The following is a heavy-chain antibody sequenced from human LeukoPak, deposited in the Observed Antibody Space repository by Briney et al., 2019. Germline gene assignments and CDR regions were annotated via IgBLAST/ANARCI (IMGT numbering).Heavy chain of an antibody. D-gene: IGHD6-19*01. CDR1: GGSFSGYY. CDR2: MNHSGSA. Sequence: SETLSLTCAVYGGSFSGYYWTWLRQPPGKGREWIGEMNHSGSANYNPSLKSGVTISVETSKNQCSLRLSSVTAADTAVYYCARLRGATVAHNWFDPWGQGTLVTVSS. J-gene: IGHJ5*02. CDR3: ARLRGATVAHNWFDP. V-gene: IGHV4-34*01.